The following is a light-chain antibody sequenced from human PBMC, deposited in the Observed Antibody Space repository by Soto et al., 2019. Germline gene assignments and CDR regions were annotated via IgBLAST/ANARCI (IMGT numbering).Light chain of an antibody. CDR1: QSISSN. V-gene: IGKV3-15*01. J-gene: IGKJ3*01. CDR2: GAS. CDR3: QQFHDWPMT. Sequence: EIVMTQSPATLSVSPGERATLSCRASQSISSNLAWYQQKPGQAPRPLISGASTRATGIPARFSGSGSGTDFTLTISSLQSEDFAVYYCQQFHDWPMTFGPGTNVDIK.